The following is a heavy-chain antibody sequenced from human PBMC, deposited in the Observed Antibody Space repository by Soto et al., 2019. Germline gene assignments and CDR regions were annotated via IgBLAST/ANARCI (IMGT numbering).Heavy chain of an antibody. CDR3: AKGSTLGVYYYYYGMDG. CDR2: ISSSGSTT. J-gene: IGHJ6*02. V-gene: IGHV3-48*03. CDR1: GLPSSRYE. Sequence: GGSLRLFFPPSGLPSSRYEMNWVRQAAGQGLEWVSYISSSGSTTYYADSVKGRFTISRDNSKNTLYLQMNSLRAEDTAVYYCAKGSTLGVYYYYYGMDGWGQGTTVTGS.